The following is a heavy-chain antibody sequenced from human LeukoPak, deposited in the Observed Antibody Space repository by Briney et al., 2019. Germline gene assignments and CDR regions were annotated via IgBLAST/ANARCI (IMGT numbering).Heavy chain of an antibody. CDR2: ISYDGSNK. CDR3: AKVPTYYYGSSGYYTED. V-gene: IGHV3-30*18. CDR1: GFTFSIYG. D-gene: IGHD3-22*01. J-gene: IGHJ4*02. Sequence: PGGSLRLSCVASGFTFSIYGMHWVRQAPGKGLEWVAVISYDGSNKYYADSVKGRFTISRDNSKNTLYLQMNSLRAEDTAVYYCAKVPTYYYGSSGYYTEDWGQGTLVTVSS.